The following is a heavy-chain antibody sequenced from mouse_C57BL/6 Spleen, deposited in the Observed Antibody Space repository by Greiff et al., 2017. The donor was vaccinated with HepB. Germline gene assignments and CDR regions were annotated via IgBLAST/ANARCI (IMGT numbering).Heavy chain of an antibody. D-gene: IGHD2-9*01. CDR3: ARQAYYGYDGFAY. CDR1: GFTFSSYT. Sequence: LVESGGGLVKPGGSLKLSCAASGFTFSSYTMSWVRQTPEKRLEWVATISGGGGNTYYPDSVKGRFTISRDNAKNTLYLQMSSLRSEDTALYYCARQAYYGYDGFAYWGQGTLVTVSA. CDR2: ISGGGGNT. V-gene: IGHV5-9*01. J-gene: IGHJ3*01.